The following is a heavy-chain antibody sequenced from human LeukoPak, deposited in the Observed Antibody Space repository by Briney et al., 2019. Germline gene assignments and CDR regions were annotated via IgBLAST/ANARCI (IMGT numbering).Heavy chain of an antibody. V-gene: IGHV1-2*06. Sequence: ASVKVSCKASGYTFTGYYMRWVRQAPGQGLEWMGRINPNSGGTNYAQKFQGRVTMTRDTSISTAYMELSSLRPDDTAVYYCARWRQQPDYNYYYYMDVWGKGTTVTVSS. CDR2: INPNSGGT. CDR1: GYTFTGYY. D-gene: IGHD6-13*01. J-gene: IGHJ6*03. CDR3: ARWRQQPDYNYYYYMDV.